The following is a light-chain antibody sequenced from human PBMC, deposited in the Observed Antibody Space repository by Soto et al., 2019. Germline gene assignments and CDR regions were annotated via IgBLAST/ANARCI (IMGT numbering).Light chain of an antibody. CDR2: GAS. V-gene: IGKV3-20*01. CDR3: QQYGSSPTT. Sequence: EIVLTQSPGTLSLSPGERATLSCRASQSVSSSYLAWYQQKPGQAPRLLIYGASSRAASIPDRFSGSGSWTDFTRTISRLEPEDFAVYYCQQYGSSPTTFGQGKRLEIK. J-gene: IGKJ5*01. CDR1: QSVSSSY.